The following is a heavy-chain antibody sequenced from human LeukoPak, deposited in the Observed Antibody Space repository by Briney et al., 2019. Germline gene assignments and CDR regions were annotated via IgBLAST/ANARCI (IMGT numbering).Heavy chain of an antibody. CDR1: GFTFTSYG. J-gene: IGHJ3*02. V-gene: IGHV1-18*01. CDR2: ISAYNGNT. CDR3: ARVGSIAVAGPDAFDI. D-gene: IGHD6-19*01. Sequence: GASVKVSCKASGFTFTSYGISWVRQAPGQGLEWMGWISAYNGNTNYAQKLQGRVTMTTDTSPSTAYMELRSLRSDDTAVYYCARVGSIAVAGPDAFDIWGQGTMVTVSS.